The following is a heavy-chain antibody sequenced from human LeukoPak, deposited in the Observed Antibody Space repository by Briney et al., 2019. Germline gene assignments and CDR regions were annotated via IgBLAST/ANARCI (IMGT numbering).Heavy chain of an antibody. CDR1: GGSITQTNY. CDR3: ARGYDYYDSCGYGY. D-gene: IGHD3-22*01. Sequence: KASGTLSLTCDVSGGSITQTNYWTWVRQPPGKGLEWIGEVNLQGGTNYNPSLLRRVAISVDTSANHVSLQMTSVTAADTAVYYCARGYDYYDSCGYGYWGQGTLVTVSS. V-gene: IGHV4-4*02. CDR2: VNLQGGT. J-gene: IGHJ4*02.